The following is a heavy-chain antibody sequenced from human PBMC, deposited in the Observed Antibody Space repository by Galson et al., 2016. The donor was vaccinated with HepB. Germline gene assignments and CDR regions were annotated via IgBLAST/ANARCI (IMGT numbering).Heavy chain of an antibody. CDR3: ARAGYCSPTRCQFYYYGVDV. J-gene: IGHJ6*02. D-gene: IGHD2-15*01. CDR1: GFTFSDYY. V-gene: IGHV3-11*01. CDR2: ISASGTAT. Sequence: SLRLSCAASGFTFSDYYLSWIRQAPGKGLEWVSHISASGTATYNADSVKGRFTISRDNAQNSLYLQMDGLRAEDTAVYFCARAGYCSPTRCQFYYYGVDVWGQGTTVTVSS.